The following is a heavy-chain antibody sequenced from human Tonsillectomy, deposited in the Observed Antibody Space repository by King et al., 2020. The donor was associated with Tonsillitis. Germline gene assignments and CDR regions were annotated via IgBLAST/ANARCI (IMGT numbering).Heavy chain of an antibody. Sequence: QLVQSGAEVKKPGASVKVSCKASGYTFTSYYMHWVRQAPGQGLEWMGIINPSGGSTSYAQKFQGRVTMTRDTSTSTVYMELSSLRCEDTAVYYCARDPVMGDDCSGGSFDPSLDALYIWGQGTMVTVSS. CDR1: GYTFTSYY. D-gene: IGHD2-15*01. V-gene: IGHV1-46*01. J-gene: IGHJ3*02. CDR2: INPSGGST. CDR3: ARDPVMGDDCSGGSFDPSLDALYI.